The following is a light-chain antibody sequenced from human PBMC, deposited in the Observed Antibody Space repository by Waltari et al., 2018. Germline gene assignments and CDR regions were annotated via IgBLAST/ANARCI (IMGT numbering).Light chain of an antibody. CDR3: QQYYDIPVT. CDR1: QSVLYNTDNKNY. CDR2: WAS. J-gene: IGKJ2*01. Sequence: DIVMTQSPDSLPVSLGERATLNCKSSQSVLYNTDNKNYLAWYQQKPGQSPKLLIYWASTRESGVPDLFSGSGSGTDFTLTISGLQADDAAIYFCQQYYDIPVTFGQGTRLEIK. V-gene: IGKV4-1*01.